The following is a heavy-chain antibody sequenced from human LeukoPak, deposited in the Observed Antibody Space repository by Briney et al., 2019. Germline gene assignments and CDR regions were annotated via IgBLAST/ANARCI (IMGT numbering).Heavy chain of an antibody. Sequence: SQTLSLTCAVSGGSISSGGYAWSWIRQPPGKGLEWIGYIYHSGSTYYNPSLKSRVTISVDRSKNQFSLKLSSVTAADTAVYYCARMYYYDSSGYPSVFWFDPWGQGTLVTVSS. CDR2: IYHSGST. J-gene: IGHJ5*02. CDR3: ARMYYYDSSGYPSVFWFDP. D-gene: IGHD3-22*01. CDR1: GGSISSGGYA. V-gene: IGHV4-30-2*01.